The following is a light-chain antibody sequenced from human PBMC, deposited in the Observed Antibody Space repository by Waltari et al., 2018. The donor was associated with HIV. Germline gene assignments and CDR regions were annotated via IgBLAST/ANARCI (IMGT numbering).Light chain of an antibody. V-gene: IGLV2-14*01. J-gene: IGLJ1*01. Sequence: QSALTQPASVSGSPGQSTTISCTGTSSDVGGYNYVSWYQQHPGKAPKLMIYEVSNRPSGVSNRFSGSKSGNTASLTISGLQAEDEADYYCNSYTSSTTPYVFGTGTKVTVL. CDR2: EVS. CDR3: NSYTSSTTPYV. CDR1: SSDVGGYNY.